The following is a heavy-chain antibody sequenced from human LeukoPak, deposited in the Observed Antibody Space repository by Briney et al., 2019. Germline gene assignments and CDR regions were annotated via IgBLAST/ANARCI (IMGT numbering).Heavy chain of an antibody. D-gene: IGHD2-2*01. Sequence: SETLCLSCAVSGGSISSYYWSWIRQPPGKGLEWVGYIYYSGSTNYNPSLKSRVTISVDTSKNQFSLKLSSVTAAHTAVYYCARGEYCSSTSRCDWFDPWGQGTLVPVSS. J-gene: IGHJ5*02. CDR2: IYYSGST. CDR1: GGSISSYY. CDR3: ARGEYCSSTSRCDWFDP. V-gene: IGHV4-59*01.